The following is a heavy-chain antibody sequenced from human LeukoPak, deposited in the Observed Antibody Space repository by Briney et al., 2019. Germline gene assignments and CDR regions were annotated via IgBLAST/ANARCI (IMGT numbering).Heavy chain of an antibody. CDR3: ARDFCSSTSCYLDQ. V-gene: IGHV1-46*01. J-gene: IGHJ4*02. CDR1: GYTFSSYY. Sequence: ASVKVSCKTSGYTFSSYYMHWVRQAPGQGLEWLGIIMDTSGGSTIYARRFQGRVTLTTDTSTSTVYMELSSLRSEDAAVYYCARDFCSSTSCYLDQWGQGTLVTVS. D-gene: IGHD2-2*01. CDR2: IMDTSGGST.